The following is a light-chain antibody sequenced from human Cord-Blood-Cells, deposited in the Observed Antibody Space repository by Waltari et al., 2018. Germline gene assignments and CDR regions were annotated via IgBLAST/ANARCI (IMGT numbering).Light chain of an antibody. CDR3: SSYTSSSTWV. CDR2: DVS. V-gene: IGLV2-14*01. Sequence: QSALTQPASVSGSPGQSITISCTGTSSDVGGYNYVSWYQQHPGKAPKLMIYDVSKRRSVVSNRFSGSKSGNAASLTISGLQAEDEADYYCSSYTSSSTWVFGGGTRLTVL. CDR1: SSDVGGYNY. J-gene: IGLJ3*02.